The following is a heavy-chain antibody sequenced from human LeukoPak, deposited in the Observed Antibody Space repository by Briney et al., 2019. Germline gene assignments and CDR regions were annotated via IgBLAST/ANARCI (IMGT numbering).Heavy chain of an antibody. CDR3: ARGRTTVTTLRRHYNGMDV. CDR2: INHSGST. Sequence: SETLSLTCAVYGGSFSGYYWTWIRQPPGKGLEWIGGINHSGSTNNNPSLKSRVTISVDTSKNQFSLKLSSVTAADTAVYYCARGRTTVTTLRRHYNGMDVWGQGTTVTVSS. V-gene: IGHV4-34*01. J-gene: IGHJ6*02. CDR1: GGSFSGYY. D-gene: IGHD4-17*01.